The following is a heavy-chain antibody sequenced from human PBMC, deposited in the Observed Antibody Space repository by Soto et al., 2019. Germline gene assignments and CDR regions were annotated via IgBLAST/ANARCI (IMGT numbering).Heavy chain of an antibody. J-gene: IGHJ1*01. CDR1: GYTFTGYY. CDR3: ARDAYYGSGFEYFQH. D-gene: IGHD3-10*01. V-gene: IGHV1-2*04. Sequence: ASVKVSCKASGYTFTGYYMHWVRQAPGQGLEWMGWINPNSGGTNYAQKFQGWVTMTRDTSISTAYMELSRLRSDDTAVYYCARDAYYGSGFEYFQHWGQGTLVTVSS. CDR2: INPNSGGT.